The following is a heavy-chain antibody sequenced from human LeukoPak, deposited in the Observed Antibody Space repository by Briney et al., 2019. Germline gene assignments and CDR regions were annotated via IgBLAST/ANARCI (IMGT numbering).Heavy chain of an antibody. D-gene: IGHD6-19*01. CDR2: IKQDGTET. CDR3: AGWNSGWEFDY. V-gene: IGHV3-7*05. J-gene: IGHJ4*02. Sequence: PGGSLRLSCAASEFTFSNYWMTWLRQAPGKGLEWVAHIKQDGTETYYVDSVKGRFTISRDNAKNSLYLQMDSLRGEDTAVYYCAGWNSGWEFDYWGQGTLVSVSS. CDR1: EFTFSNYW.